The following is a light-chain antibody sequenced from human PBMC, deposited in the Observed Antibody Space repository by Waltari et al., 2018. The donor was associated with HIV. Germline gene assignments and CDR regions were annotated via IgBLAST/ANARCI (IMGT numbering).Light chain of an antibody. CDR1: NSNIARNY. Sequence: SVLTHITSPFRSPRPLVTLSCSGRNSNIARNYITCYKQLQGTPTKRPIYRNNRRPSGVPDRFSGSKSGTSASLAISELRSEGEAVHYSAAWGGSLSGLYVFYADSLSGLSVFETGTKVTVL. J-gene: IGLJ1*01. V-gene: IGLV1-47*01. CDR2: RNN. CDR3: AAWGGSLSGLYVFYADSLSGLSV.